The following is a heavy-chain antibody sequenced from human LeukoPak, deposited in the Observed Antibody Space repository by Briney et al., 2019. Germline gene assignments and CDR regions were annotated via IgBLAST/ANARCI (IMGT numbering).Heavy chain of an antibody. V-gene: IGHV3-33*01. D-gene: IGHD5-18*01. J-gene: IGHJ6*02. CDR1: GFTFSSYG. CDR3: ARDRDSGYSYGSTHYYYGMDV. CDR2: IWYDGSNK. Sequence: HPGGSLRLSCAASGFTFSSYGMHWVRQAPGKGLEWVAVIWYDGSNKYYADSVKGRFTIPRDNSKNTLYLQMNSLRAEDTAVYYCARDRDSGYSYGSTHYYYGMDVWGQGTTVTVSS.